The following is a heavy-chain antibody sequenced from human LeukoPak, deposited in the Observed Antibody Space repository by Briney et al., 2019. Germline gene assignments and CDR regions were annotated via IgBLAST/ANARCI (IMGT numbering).Heavy chain of an antibody. J-gene: IGHJ4*02. V-gene: IGHV5-51*01. D-gene: IGHD3-22*01. CDR3: ARPRYYYDSSGEYYFDY. CDR2: IYPGDSDT. Sequence: GESLKISCKGSGYSFTSYWIGWVRQMPGRGLEWMGIIYPGDSDTRYSPSFQGQVTISADKSISTAYLQWSSLKASDTAMYYCARPRYYYDSSGEYYFDYWGQGTLVTVSS. CDR1: GYSFTSYW.